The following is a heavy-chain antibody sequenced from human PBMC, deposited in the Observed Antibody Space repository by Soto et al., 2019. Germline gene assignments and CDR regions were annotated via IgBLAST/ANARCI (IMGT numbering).Heavy chain of an antibody. Sequence: EVQLVESGGGLVQPGGSLRLSCAASGFAVSNNYMTWVRQAPGKGLEWVSLIYRGGSTYYADSVKDRFSIDRDSSKNTLSLQMNSLRAEDSAVSYCARAASESSNWWHFSYYGMDVWGQGTTVTVSS. CDR3: ARAASESSNWWHFSYYGMDV. CDR2: IYRGGST. J-gene: IGHJ6*02. D-gene: IGHD6-13*01. V-gene: IGHV3-66*01. CDR1: GFAVSNNY.